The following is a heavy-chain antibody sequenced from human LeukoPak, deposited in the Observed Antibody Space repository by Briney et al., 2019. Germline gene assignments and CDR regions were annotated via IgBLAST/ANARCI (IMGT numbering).Heavy chain of an antibody. CDR3: ARAVGDNYGLYYFEY. V-gene: IGHV4-59*01. CDR1: GGSISSYY. Sequence: PWETLSLTCTVSGGSISSYYWSWIRQPPGKGLELIWYIFYSGSTNYNPSLKSRVTISVDTSKKQFSLKLTSVTAADTAVYYCARAVGDNYGLYYFEYWGQGTLVTVSS. J-gene: IGHJ4*02. CDR2: IFYSGST. D-gene: IGHD5-18*01.